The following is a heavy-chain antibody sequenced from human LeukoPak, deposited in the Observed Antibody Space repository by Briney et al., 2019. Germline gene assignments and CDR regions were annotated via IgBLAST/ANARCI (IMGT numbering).Heavy chain of an antibody. CDR1: GYTFTGYY. D-gene: IGHD6-13*01. V-gene: IGHV1-2*06. CDR2: INPNSGGT. Sequence: VSVKVSCKASGYTFTGYYMHWVRQAPGQGLEWMGRINPNSGGTNYAQKFQGRVTMTRDTSISTAYMELSRLRSDDTAVYYCARGDSSSFFLFDYWGQGTLVTVSS. J-gene: IGHJ4*02. CDR3: ARGDSSSFFLFDY.